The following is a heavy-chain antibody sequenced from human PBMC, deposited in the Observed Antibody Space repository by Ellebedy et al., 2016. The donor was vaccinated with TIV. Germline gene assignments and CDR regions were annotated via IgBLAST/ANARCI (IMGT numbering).Heavy chain of an antibody. Sequence: AASVKVSCKASDFVFTQYAFSWARQAPGQALEWIGWISTYNGNTHFAQSFQGRVTMTTDTSTSTAYMELRSLRSDDTAVYYCAREMSGVAPGTWTYWGQGTLVTVSS. V-gene: IGHV1-18*01. CDR2: ISTYNGNT. CDR3: AREMSGVAPGTWTY. J-gene: IGHJ4*02. D-gene: IGHD6-13*01. CDR1: DFVFTQYA.